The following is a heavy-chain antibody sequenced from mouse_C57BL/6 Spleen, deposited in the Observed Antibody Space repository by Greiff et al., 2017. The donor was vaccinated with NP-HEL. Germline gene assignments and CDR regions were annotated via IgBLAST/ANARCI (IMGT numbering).Heavy chain of an antibody. J-gene: IGHJ3*01. D-gene: IGHD2-5*01. CDR3: ARRNYSNYGWFAY. CDR2: FHPYNDDT. CDR1: GYTFTTYP. Sequence: VQLQESGAELVKPGASVKMSCKASGYTFTTYPIEWMKQNHGKSLEWIGNFHPYNDDTKYNEKFKGKATLTVEKSSSTVYLELSRLTSDDSAVYYCARRNYSNYGWFAYWGQGTLVTVSA. V-gene: IGHV1-47*01.